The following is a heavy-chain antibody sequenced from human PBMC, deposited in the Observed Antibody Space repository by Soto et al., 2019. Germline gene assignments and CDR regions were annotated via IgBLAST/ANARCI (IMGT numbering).Heavy chain of an antibody. CDR1: GGTFSSYT. CDR3: ARDIILRSQGWFDP. V-gene: IGHV1-69*08. Sequence: QVQLVQSGAEVKKPGSSVKVSCKASGGTFSSYTISWVRQAPGQGHEWMGRIIPILGIANYAQKFQGRVKITADKSTSTAYMELSSLRSEDTAVYYCARDIILRSQGWFDPWGQGTLVTVSS. D-gene: IGHD3-10*01. CDR2: IIPILGIA. J-gene: IGHJ5*02.